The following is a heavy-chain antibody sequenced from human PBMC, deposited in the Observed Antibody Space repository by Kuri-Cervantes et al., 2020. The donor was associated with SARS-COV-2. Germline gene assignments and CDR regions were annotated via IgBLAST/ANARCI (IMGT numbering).Heavy chain of an antibody. V-gene: IGHV4-4*02. Sequence: GSLRLSCAVSGGSISSSNWWSWVRQPPGKGLEWIGEIYHSGSTNYNPSLKSRVTISVDTSKNQFSLKLSSVTAADTAVYYCARVKTRAFDVWGQGTMVTVSS. CDR3: ARVKTRAFDV. CDR1: GGSISSSNW. J-gene: IGHJ3*01. CDR2: IYHSGST.